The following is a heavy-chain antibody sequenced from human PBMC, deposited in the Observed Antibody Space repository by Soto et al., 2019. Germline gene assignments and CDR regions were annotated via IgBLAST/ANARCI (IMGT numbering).Heavy chain of an antibody. CDR2: IPYDGSNK. CDR1: GFTFSSYA. CDR3: ARDLDIVVVTAILGSGGTCDY. J-gene: IGHJ4*02. Sequence: QVQLVESGGGVVQPGRSLRLSCAASGFTFSSYAMHWVRQAPGKGLEWVAVIPYDGSNKSYPDPVKGRFTISRDNSKNTLYLQMNSLRAEDTAVYDCARDLDIVVVTAILGSGGTCDYWGQGTLVTVSS. D-gene: IGHD2-21*02. V-gene: IGHV3-30-3*01.